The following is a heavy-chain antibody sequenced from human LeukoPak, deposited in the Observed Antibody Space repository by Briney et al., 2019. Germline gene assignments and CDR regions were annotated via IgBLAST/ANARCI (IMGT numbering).Heavy chain of an antibody. CDR2: IIGRGTSA. CDR1: GFTFSAYA. Sequence: GGSLRLSCAASGFTFSAYAMNWVRQAPGKGLEWVSSIIGRGTSAYYADSVKGRFTISRDNSKNILFLQMNRLTAADTAVYYCAKGAIFGVVNNYFDYWGQGTLVTVSS. CDR3: AKGAIFGVVNNYFDY. D-gene: IGHD3-3*01. V-gene: IGHV3-23*01. J-gene: IGHJ4*02.